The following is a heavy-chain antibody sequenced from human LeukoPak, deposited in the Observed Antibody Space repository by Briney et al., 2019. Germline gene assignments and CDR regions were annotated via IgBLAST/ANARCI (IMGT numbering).Heavy chain of an antibody. D-gene: IGHD3-9*01. CDR1: GYTFTSYY. V-gene: IGHV1-46*01. Sequence: GASVKVSCKASGYTFTSYYMHWVRQAPGQGLEWMGIINPSGGSTSYAQKFQGRVTMTEDTSTDTAYMELSSLRSEDTAVYYCATPRWLEGADGFDYWGQGTLVTVSS. J-gene: IGHJ4*02. CDR3: ATPRWLEGADGFDY. CDR2: INPSGGST.